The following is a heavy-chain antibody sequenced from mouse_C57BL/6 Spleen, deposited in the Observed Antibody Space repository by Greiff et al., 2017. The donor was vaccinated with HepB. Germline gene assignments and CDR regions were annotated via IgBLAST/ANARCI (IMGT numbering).Heavy chain of an antibody. J-gene: IGHJ3*01. CDR2: IDPENGDT. CDR3: TYYYGSTFAY. V-gene: IGHV14-4*01. Sequence: EVKLQESGAELVRPGASVKLSCTASGFNIKDDYMHWVKQRPEQGLEWIGWIDPENGDTEYASKFQGKATITADTSSNTAYLQLSSLTSEDTAVYYCTYYYGSTFAYWGQGTLVTVSA. CDR1: GFNIKDDY. D-gene: IGHD1-1*01.